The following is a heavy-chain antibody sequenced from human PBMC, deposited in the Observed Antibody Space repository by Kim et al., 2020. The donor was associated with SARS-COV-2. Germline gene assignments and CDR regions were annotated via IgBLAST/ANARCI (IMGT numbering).Heavy chain of an antibody. V-gene: IGHV4-59*01. CDR2: IYYSGST. CDR1: GGSISSYY. Sequence: SETLSLTCTVSGGSISSYYWSWIRQPPGKGLEWIGYIYYSGSTNYNPSLKSRVTISVDTSKNQFSLKLSSVTAADTAVYYCARGEEYCSGGSCYVWFDPWGQGTLVTVSS. J-gene: IGHJ5*02. D-gene: IGHD2-15*01. CDR3: ARGEEYCSGGSCYVWFDP.